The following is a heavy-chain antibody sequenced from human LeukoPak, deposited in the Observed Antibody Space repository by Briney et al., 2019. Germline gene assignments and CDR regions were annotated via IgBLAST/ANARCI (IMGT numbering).Heavy chain of an antibody. V-gene: IGHV4-39*01. J-gene: IGHJ6*03. CDR1: GGSISSSSYY. D-gene: IGHD3-3*01. Sequence: SETLSLTCTVSGGSISSSSYYWGWIRQPPGTGLEWIGSIYYSGSTYYNPSLKSRVTISVDTSKNQFSLKLSSVTAADTGVYYCASRKVRFLDPHVRPYYYYYMDVWGKGTTVTVSS. CDR3: ASRKVRFLDPHVRPYYYYYMDV. CDR2: IYYSGST.